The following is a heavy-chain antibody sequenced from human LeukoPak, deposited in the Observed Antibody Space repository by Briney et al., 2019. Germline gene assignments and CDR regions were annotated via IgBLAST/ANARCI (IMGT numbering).Heavy chain of an antibody. CDR2: INAGNGNT. CDR3: ARGGGHMITFGGVIAH. V-gene: IGHV1-3*01. J-gene: IGHJ5*02. CDR1: GYTFTSYA. Sequence: ASVKVSCKASGYTFTSYAMRWVRQAPGQRLEWMGWINAGNGNTKYSQKFQGRVTITRDTSASTAYMELSSLRSEDTAVYYCARGGGHMITFGGVIAHWGQGTLVTVSS. D-gene: IGHD3-16*01.